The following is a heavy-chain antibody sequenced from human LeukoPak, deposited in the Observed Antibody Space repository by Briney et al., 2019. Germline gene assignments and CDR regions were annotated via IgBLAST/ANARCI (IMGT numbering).Heavy chain of an antibody. D-gene: IGHD6-13*01. CDR1: GFTFSSYA. Sequence: GGSLRLSCAASGFTFSSYAMSWVRQAPGKGLEWVSAISSGGNTIYYTDSVKGRFTISRDNAKNSLSLQMNSLRAEDTAVYYCARRDSSSWYFDYWGQGTLVTVSS. CDR3: ARRDSSSWYFDY. J-gene: IGHJ4*02. V-gene: IGHV3-23*01. CDR2: ISSGGNTI.